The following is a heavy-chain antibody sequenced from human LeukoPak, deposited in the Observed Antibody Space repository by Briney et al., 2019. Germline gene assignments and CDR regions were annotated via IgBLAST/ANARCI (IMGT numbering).Heavy chain of an antibody. CDR3: ARALAGATSGAMYFNL. J-gene: IGHJ2*01. Sequence: SETLSLTCAVSGGSISSSNWWSWVRQPPGKGLEWIGEVDHSGSTKYNPALKSRVTTSVDKSKNQFSLRLSSVTAADTAVYYCARALAGATSGAMYFNLWGRGTLVTVSS. V-gene: IGHV4-4*02. D-gene: IGHD1-26*01. CDR2: VDHSGST. CDR1: GGSISSSNW.